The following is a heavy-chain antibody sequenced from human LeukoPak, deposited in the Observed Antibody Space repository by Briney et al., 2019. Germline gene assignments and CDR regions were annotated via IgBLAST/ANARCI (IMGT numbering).Heavy chain of an antibody. Sequence: SETLSLTCTVSGGSVSSGSYYWSWIRQPPGKGLEWIGYIYYTGSTNYNPSLKSRVTISVDTSKNQFSLKLSSVTAADTAVYYCARDTDYGDYYYGMDVWGQGTTVTVSS. V-gene: IGHV4-61*01. CDR3: ARDTDYGDYYYGMDV. CDR2: IYYTGST. J-gene: IGHJ6*02. D-gene: IGHD4-17*01. CDR1: GGSVSSGSYY.